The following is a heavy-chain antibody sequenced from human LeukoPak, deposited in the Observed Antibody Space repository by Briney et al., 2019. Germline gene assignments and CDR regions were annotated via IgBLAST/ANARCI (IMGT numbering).Heavy chain of an antibody. Sequence: GSSVKVSCKASGGTFSSYAISWVRQAPGQGLEWMGGIIPIFGTANYAQKSQGRVTITADESTSTAYMELRSLRSDDTAVYYCARGAYDYVWGSYRPSLLDCWGQGTLVTVSS. CDR3: ARGAYDYVWGSYRPSLLDC. J-gene: IGHJ4*02. CDR1: GGTFSSYA. D-gene: IGHD3-16*02. V-gene: IGHV1-69*01. CDR2: IIPIFGTA.